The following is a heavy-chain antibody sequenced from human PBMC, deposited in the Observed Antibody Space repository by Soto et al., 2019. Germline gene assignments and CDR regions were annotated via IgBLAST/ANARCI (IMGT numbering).Heavy chain of an antibody. V-gene: IGHV3-30-3*01. J-gene: IGHJ6*02. CDR2: ISYDGSNK. D-gene: IGHD4-17*01. CDR3: ARDWVDGDYYYYYGMDV. CDR1: GFTFSSYA. Sequence: GGSLRLSCAASGFTFSSYAMHWVRQAPGKGLEWVAVISYDGSNKYYADSVKGRFTISRDNSKNTLYLQMNSLRAEGTAVYYCARDWVDGDYYYYYGMDVWGQGTTVTVSS.